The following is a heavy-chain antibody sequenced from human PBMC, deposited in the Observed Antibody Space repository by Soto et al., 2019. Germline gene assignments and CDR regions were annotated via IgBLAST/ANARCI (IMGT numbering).Heavy chain of an antibody. Sequence: GGSLRLSCAASGFTFDDYAMHWVRQAPGKGLEWVSGISWNSGSIGYADSVKGRFTISRDNAKNSLYLQMNSLRAEDTALYYCARRGYDFWSGYYLEAGAAFDIWGQGTMVTVSS. D-gene: IGHD3-3*01. CDR3: ARRGYDFWSGYYLEAGAAFDI. CDR1: GFTFDDYA. CDR2: ISWNSGSI. J-gene: IGHJ3*02. V-gene: IGHV3-9*01.